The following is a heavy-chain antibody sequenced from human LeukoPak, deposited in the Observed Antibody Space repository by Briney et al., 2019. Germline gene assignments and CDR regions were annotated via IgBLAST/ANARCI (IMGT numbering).Heavy chain of an antibody. J-gene: IGHJ4*02. Sequence: SVKVSCKASGGAFSSYAISWVRQAPGQGLEXXXXXIPIFGTANYAQKFQGRVTITADESTSTAYMELSSLRSEDTAVYYCAAPGIAAAGTRGYFDYWGQGTLVTVSS. V-gene: IGHV1-69*01. CDR1: GGAFSSYA. D-gene: IGHD6-13*01. CDR3: AAPGIAAAGTRGYFDY. CDR2: XIPIFGTA.